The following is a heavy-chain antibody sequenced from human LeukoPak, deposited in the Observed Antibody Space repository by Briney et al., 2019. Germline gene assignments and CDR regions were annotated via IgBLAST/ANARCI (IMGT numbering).Heavy chain of an antibody. Sequence: GGSLRLSCAASGFSFTSYNFHWVRQAPGKGLQWLGFISYDGNIKYEDSVKGRFTISRDNSKNTLYLQMNSLRVDDTAVYYCAKAVDLATISVDIWGQGTMVTVSS. CDR2: ISYDGNIK. CDR1: GFSFTSYN. D-gene: IGHD5-24*01. V-gene: IGHV3-30*18. J-gene: IGHJ3*02. CDR3: AKAVDLATISVDI.